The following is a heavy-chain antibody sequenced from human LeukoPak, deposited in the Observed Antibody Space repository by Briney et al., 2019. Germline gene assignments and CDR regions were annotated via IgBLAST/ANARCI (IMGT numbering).Heavy chain of an antibody. CDR3: ANTYGSWGNFDT. CDR2: IRYDGSNK. D-gene: IGHD3-10*01. Sequence: GGSLRLSCAASGFTFSSYGMHWVRQAPGKGLEWVASIRYDGSNKYYADSVRGRFTISRDNAKNTLYLQMNSLRAEDTAVYYCANTYGSWGNFDTWGQGTLVTVSS. J-gene: IGHJ4*02. CDR1: GFTFSSYG. V-gene: IGHV3-30*02.